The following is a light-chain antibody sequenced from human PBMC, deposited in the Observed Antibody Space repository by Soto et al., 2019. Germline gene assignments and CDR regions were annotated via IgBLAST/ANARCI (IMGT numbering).Light chain of an antibody. J-gene: IGKJ5*01. CDR3: QQYNNWPPT. CDR1: QSFSSN. V-gene: IGKV3-15*01. Sequence: EIVMTQSPATLSVSPGERATLSCMASQSFSSNLAWYQQNPGQAPRLLIYGASTRATGIPARFSGIRSATDFTLTISSLQSEDFALYYCQQYNNWPPTFGQGTRLEIK. CDR2: GAS.